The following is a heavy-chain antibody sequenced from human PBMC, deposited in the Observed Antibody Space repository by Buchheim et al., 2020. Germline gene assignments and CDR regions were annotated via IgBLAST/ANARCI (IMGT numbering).Heavy chain of an antibody. V-gene: IGHV3-33*01. CDR3: ARDRDTIFGVITPGWYFDL. CDR2: IWYDGSNK. J-gene: IGHJ2*01. D-gene: IGHD3-3*01. Sequence: QVQLVESGGGVVQPGRSLRLSCAASGFTFSSYGMHWVRQAPGKGLEWVAVIWYDGSNKYYADSVKARFTISRDNSKNTPYLQMNSLRAEDTAVYYCARDRDTIFGVITPGWYFDLWGRGTL. CDR1: GFTFSSYG.